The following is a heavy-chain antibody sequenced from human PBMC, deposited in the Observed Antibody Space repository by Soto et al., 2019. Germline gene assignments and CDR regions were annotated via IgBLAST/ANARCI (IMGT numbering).Heavy chain of an antibody. CDR1: GGTFSSYA. CDR2: IIPIFGTA. J-gene: IGHJ6*02. CDR3: ARGAASPVGTVIQLWLRGDYYGMDV. D-gene: IGHD5-18*01. V-gene: IGHV1-69*13. Sequence: SVKVSCKASGGTFSSYAISWVRQAPGQGLEWMGGIIPIFGTANYAQKFQGRVTITADESTSTAYMELSSLRSEDTAAYYCARGAASPVGTVIQLWLRGDYYGMDVWGQGTTVTVS.